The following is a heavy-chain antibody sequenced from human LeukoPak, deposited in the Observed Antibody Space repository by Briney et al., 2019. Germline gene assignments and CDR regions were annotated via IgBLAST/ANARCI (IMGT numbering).Heavy chain of an antibody. CDR3: ARDDYDSSGYFY. D-gene: IGHD3-22*01. V-gene: IGHV3-11*01. Sequence: GGSLRLSCAASGFTFSDYYMTWIRQAPGKGLEWVSYISSSGSTIYYADSVKGRFTISMDNAKNSLYLQMNSLRAEDTAVYYCARDDYDSSGYFYWGQGTLVTVSS. CDR2: ISSSGSTI. CDR1: GFTFSDYY. J-gene: IGHJ4*02.